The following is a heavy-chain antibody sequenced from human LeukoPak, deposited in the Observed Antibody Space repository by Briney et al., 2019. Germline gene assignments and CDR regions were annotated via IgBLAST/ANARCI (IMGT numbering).Heavy chain of an antibody. D-gene: IGHD6-19*01. V-gene: IGHV1-46*01. CDR2: INPSSGST. J-gene: IGHJ4*02. CDR1: GYTFPSYY. Sequence: ASVKVSCKASGYTFPSYYMHWVRQAPGQGLAWMGIINPSSGSTSYAQKFQGRVTMTRDTSTSTVYMELSSLRSEDTAVYYCARSSGWLRSLDYWGQGTLVTVSS. CDR3: ARSSGWLRSLDY.